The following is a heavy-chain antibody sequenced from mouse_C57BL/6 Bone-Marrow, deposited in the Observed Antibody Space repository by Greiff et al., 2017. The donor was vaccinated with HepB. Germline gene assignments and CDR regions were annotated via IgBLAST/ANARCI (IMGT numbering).Heavy chain of an antibody. V-gene: IGHV5-4*01. J-gene: IGHJ1*03. Sequence: EVMLVESGGGLVKPGGSLKLSCAASGFTFSSYAMSWVRQTPEKRLEWVATISDGGSYTYYPDNVKGRFTISRDNAKNNLYLQMSHLKSEDTAMYYCARDRTVVARYWYFDVWGTGTTVTVSS. CDR3: ARDRTVVARYWYFDV. CDR1: GFTFSSYA. CDR2: ISDGGSYT. D-gene: IGHD1-1*01.